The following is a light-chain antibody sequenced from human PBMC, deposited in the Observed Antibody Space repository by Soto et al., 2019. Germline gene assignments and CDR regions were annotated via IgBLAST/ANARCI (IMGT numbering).Light chain of an antibody. Sequence: QSALTQPASVSGSPGQSITISCTGTSSDVGGSNYVSWYQQYPGKAPKLMIYEVSNRPSGVSHRFSGSKSGNTASLTISGLQGEDEADYYCSSYTGSSILYVFGTGTKVTVL. J-gene: IGLJ1*01. V-gene: IGLV2-14*01. CDR1: SSDVGGSNY. CDR3: SSYTGSSILYV. CDR2: EVS.